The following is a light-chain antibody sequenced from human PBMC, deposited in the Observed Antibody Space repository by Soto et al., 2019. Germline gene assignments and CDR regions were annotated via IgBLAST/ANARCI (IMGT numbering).Light chain of an antibody. CDR2: EVS. J-gene: IGLJ1*01. CDR3: SSYTSSSTLYV. CDR1: SSDIGGYNY. Sequence: QSVLTQPASVSGSPAQSITMSCAGTSSDIGGYNYVSWYQQHPGKAPKVMIYEVSNRPSGVSNRFSGSKSGNTASLTISGLQAEDEADYYCSSYTSSSTLYVFGSGTKVTVL. V-gene: IGLV2-14*01.